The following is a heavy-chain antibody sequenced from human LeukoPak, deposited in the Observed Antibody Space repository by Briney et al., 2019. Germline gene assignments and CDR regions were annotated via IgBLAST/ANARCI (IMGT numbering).Heavy chain of an antibody. V-gene: IGHV1-2*02. Sequence: ASVKVSCKASGYTFTGYYMHWVRQAPGQGLEWMGWINPNSGGTNYAQKFQGRVTMTRDTSISTAYMELSRLSSDDTAVSYCARGESGSYYGTSGGFDYWGQGTLVTVSS. CDR2: INPNSGGT. J-gene: IGHJ4*02. CDR3: ARGESGSYYGTSGGFDY. CDR1: GYTFTGYY. D-gene: IGHD1-26*01.